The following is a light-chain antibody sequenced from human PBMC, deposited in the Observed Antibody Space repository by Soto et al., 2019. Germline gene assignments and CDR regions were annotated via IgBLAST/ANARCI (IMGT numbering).Light chain of an antibody. J-gene: IGLJ3*02. CDR3: QTWGTGIQV. CDR1: SGHSSYA. CDR2: LNSDGSH. Sequence: QPVLTQSPSASASLGASVKLTCTLSSGHSSYAIAWHQQKPEKGPRYLMKLNSDGSHSKADGVPDRFSGSSSGAERYLTISSLQSEDEADYYCQTWGTGIQVFGGGTQLTVL. V-gene: IGLV4-69*02.